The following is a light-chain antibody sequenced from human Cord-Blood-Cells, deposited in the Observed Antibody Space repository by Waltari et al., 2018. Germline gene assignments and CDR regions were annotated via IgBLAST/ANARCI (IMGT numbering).Light chain of an antibody. CDR2: GAS. V-gene: IGKV3-15*01. CDR1: PSVSSN. CDR3: QQYNNWPLYT. Sequence: EIVMTQSPATLSVSPGERATLSCRASPSVSSNLAWYQQKPGQAPGLLIYGASTRATGIPARFSGSGSGTEFTLTISSLQSEDFAVYYCQQYNNWPLYTFGQGTKLEIK. J-gene: IGKJ2*01.